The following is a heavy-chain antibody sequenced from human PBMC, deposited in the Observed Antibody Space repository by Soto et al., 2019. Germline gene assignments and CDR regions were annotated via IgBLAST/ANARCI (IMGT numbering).Heavy chain of an antibody. D-gene: IGHD3-3*01. J-gene: IGHJ4*02. CDR2: ISYDGSNK. CDR3: ARVWRYDFEY. V-gene: IGHV3-30-3*01. Sequence: PGGSLRLSCAASVFTFSSYAMHWVRQAPGKGLEWVAVISYDGSNKYYADSVNGRFTISRDNSKNTLYLQMNSLRAEDTAVYYCARVWRYDFEYWGQGTMVTVSS. CDR1: VFTFSSYA.